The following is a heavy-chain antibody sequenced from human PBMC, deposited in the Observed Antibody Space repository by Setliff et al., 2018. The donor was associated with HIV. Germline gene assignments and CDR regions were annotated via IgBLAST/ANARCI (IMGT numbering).Heavy chain of an antibody. CDR3: ARGYSSSWDQYYFDY. CDR1: GFTFSSYS. J-gene: IGHJ4*02. D-gene: IGHD6-13*01. V-gene: IGHV3-48*04. CDR2: ISSSSSTI. Sequence: GGSLRLSCAASGFTFSSYSMNWVRQAPGKGLGWVSYISSSSSTIYYADSVKGRFTISRDNAKNSLYLQMNSLRAEDTAVYYCARGYSSSWDQYYFDYWGQGTLVTVS.